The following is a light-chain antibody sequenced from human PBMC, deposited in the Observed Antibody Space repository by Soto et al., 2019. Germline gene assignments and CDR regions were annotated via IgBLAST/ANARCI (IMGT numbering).Light chain of an antibody. CDR1: SSNIGRNT. CDR2: SNN. J-gene: IGLJ1*01. CDR3: AGWDDSLNGYV. V-gene: IGLV1-44*01. Sequence: QSVLTQPPSASGTPGQRVTISCSGSSSNIGRNTVNWYQHLPGTAPKLLIYSNNQRPSGVPDRFSGSKSGTSASLAISGLQYEDEADYYCAGWDDSLNGYVFGTGT.